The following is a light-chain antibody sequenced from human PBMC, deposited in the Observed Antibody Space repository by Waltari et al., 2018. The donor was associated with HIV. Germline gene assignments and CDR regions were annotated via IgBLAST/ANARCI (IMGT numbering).Light chain of an antibody. CDR1: SSNIGSNY. J-gene: IGLJ1*01. CDR2: RNK. Sequence: QSVLTQPPSASGTPGQRVTISCSGSSSNIGSNYVYWYQQLPGTAPKLLSYRNKQRPSGVPDRCSGSKSGTSASLAISGLRSEDEADYYCAAWDDSLSGYVFGTGTKVTVL. V-gene: IGLV1-47*01. CDR3: AAWDDSLSGYV.